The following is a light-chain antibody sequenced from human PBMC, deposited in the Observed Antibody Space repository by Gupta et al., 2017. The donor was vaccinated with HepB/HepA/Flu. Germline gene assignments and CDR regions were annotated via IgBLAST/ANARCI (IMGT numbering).Light chain of an antibody. CDR2: GAS. CDR1: QSISRNY. Sequence: EIELTQSPGTLSLSPGERATLSCRASQSISRNYLAWYQQRLGQAPRLLIYGASIRATGIPDRFSGSGSGTDFSLTISGLEPEDFAVYYCQQYGNSLTFGGGTKVEIK. CDR3: QQYGNSLT. V-gene: IGKV3-20*01. J-gene: IGKJ4*01.